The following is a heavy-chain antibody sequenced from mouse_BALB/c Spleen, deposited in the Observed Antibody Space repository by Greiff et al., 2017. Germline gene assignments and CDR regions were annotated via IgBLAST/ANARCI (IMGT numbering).Heavy chain of an antibody. Sequence: EVMLVESGGGLVKPGGSLKLSCAASGFTFSDYYMYWVRQTPEKRLEWVATISDGGSYTYYPDSVKGRFTISRDNAKNNLYLQMSSLKSEDTAMYYCARGGTMITREFAYWGQGTLVTVSA. J-gene: IGHJ3*01. V-gene: IGHV5-4*02. CDR1: GFTFSDYY. CDR3: ARGGTMITREFAY. D-gene: IGHD2-4*01. CDR2: ISDGGSYT.